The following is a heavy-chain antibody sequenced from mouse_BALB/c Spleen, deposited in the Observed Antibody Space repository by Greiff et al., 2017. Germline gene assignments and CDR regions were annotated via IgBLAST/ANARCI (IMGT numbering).Heavy chain of an antibody. CDR1: GDSITSGY. V-gene: IGHV3-8*02. J-gene: IGHJ2*01. Sequence: EVKLVESGPSLVKPSQTLSLTCSVTGDSITSGYWNWIRKFPGNKLEYMGYISYSGSTYYNPSLKSRISITRDTSKNQYYLQLNSVTTEDTATYYCATRIYDGNYFDYWGQGTTLTVSS. D-gene: IGHD2-3*01. CDR3: ATRIYDGNYFDY. CDR2: ISYSGST.